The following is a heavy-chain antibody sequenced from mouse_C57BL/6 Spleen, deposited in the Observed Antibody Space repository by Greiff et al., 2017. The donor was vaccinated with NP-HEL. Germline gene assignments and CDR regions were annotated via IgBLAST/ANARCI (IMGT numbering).Heavy chain of an antibody. CDR2: IWSGGST. V-gene: IGHV2-2*01. J-gene: IGHJ4*01. CDR3: AIPTAQAQYYYAMDY. CDR1: GFSLTSYG. Sequence: VKLQESGPGLVQPSQSLSITCTVSGFSLTSYGVHWVRQSPGKGLEWLGVIWSGGSTDYNAAFISRLSISKDNSKSQVFFKMNSLQADDTAIYYCAIPTAQAQYYYAMDYWGQGTSVTVSS. D-gene: IGHD3-2*02.